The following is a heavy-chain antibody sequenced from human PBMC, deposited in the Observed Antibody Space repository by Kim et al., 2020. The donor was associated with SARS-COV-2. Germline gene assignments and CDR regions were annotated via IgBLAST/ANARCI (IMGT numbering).Heavy chain of an antibody. CDR2: INTNTGNP. V-gene: IGHV7-4-1*02. Sequence: ASVKVSCKASGYTFTSYAMNWVRQAPGQGLEWMGWINTNTGNPTYAQGFTGRFVFSLDTSVSTAYLQISSLKAEDTAVYYCASAQLNRGVDTAMVSFDYWGQGTLVTVSS. J-gene: IGHJ4*02. D-gene: IGHD5-18*01. CDR1: GYTFTSYA. CDR3: ASAQLNRGVDTAMVSFDY.